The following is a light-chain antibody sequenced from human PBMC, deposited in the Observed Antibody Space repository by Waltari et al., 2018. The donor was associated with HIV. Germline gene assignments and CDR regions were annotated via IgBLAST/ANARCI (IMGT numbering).Light chain of an antibody. CDR3: AAWDDSRNAHVV. CDR2: SSN. Sequence: QSVLTQPPSASGTPGQRVPISCSGSNSNIGRNSVNWYQQLPGTAPKLLIYSSNQRPLGVPDRFSGSKSGTSASLAISGLQSEDEADYYCAAWDDSRNAHVVFGGGTKLTVL. J-gene: IGLJ2*01. CDR1: NSNIGRNS. V-gene: IGLV1-44*01.